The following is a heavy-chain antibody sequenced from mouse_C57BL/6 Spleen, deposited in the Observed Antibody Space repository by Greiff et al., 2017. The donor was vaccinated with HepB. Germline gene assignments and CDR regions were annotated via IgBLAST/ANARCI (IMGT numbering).Heavy chain of an antibody. CDR3: ASPRVYYEYDEVSFDY. J-gene: IGHJ2*01. CDR2: IYPGDGDT. D-gene: IGHD2-4*01. V-gene: IGHV1-80*01. Sequence: VKLMESGAELVKPGASVKISCKASGYAFSSYWMNWVKQRPGKGLEWIGQIYPGDGDTNYNGKFKGKATLTADKSSSTAYMQLSSLTSEDSAVYFCASPRVYYEYDEVSFDYWGQGTTLTVSS. CDR1: GYAFSSYW.